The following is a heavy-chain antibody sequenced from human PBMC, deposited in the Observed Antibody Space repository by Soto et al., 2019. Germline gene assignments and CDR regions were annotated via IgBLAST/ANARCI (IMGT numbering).Heavy chain of an antibody. V-gene: IGHV3-33*01. CDR2: IWYDGSNK. J-gene: IGHJ3*02. CDR1: GFTFSSYG. CDR3: ARRSEDPLGHDAFVI. Sequence: QVQLVESGGGVVQPGRSLRLSCAASGFTFSSYGMHWVRQAPGKGLEWVAVIWYDGSNKYYADSVKGRFTISRDNSKNTLYLQMNSRRAEDTAVYYCARRSEDPLGHDAFVIWGQGTMVVVSS.